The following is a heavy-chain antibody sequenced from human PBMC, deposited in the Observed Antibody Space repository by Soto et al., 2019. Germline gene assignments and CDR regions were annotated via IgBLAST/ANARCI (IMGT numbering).Heavy chain of an antibody. D-gene: IGHD2-2*01. V-gene: IGHV3-23*01. CDR3: AKEGTSRLYYFDF. CDR2: ISGSGDTS. J-gene: IGHJ4*02. Sequence: GGSLKLSCAASGFTFSNYAITWVRQAPGKGLQWVSIISGSGDTSYYADSVKGRFTISRDNSRNTLYLQMNSLRAGDSAKYYCAKEGTSRLYYFDFWGQGTLVTVSS. CDR1: GFTFSNYA.